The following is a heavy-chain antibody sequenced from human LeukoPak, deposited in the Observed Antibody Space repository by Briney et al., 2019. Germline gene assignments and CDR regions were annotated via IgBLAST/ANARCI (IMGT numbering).Heavy chain of an antibody. J-gene: IGHJ4*02. CDR1: GFTFSSYG. CDR2: IGGSGGST. V-gene: IGHV3-23*01. D-gene: IGHD6-19*01. Sequence: GGSLRLSCAASGFTFSSYGMSWVRQAPGKGLEWVSGIGGSGGSTYYADSVKGRFTISRDNSRNTLYLQMNSLRAEDTAVYYCAKDSRDSGWSPFDYWGQGTLVTVSS. CDR3: AKDSRDSGWSPFDY.